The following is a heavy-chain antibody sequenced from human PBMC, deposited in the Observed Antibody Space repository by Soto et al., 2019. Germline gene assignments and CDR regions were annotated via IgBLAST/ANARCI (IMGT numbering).Heavy chain of an antibody. Sequence: SETLSLTCAVYGGSFSGYYWTWIRQPPGKGLEWIGEIHYSGTTNYNPSLKSRVTTSVNISKKQFSLKLSSVTVADTAMYYCARGTRLRAVDIWGQGTMVTVSS. D-gene: IGHD2-15*01. J-gene: IGHJ3*02. V-gene: IGHV4-34*01. CDR2: IHYSGTT. CDR1: GGSFSGYY. CDR3: ARGTRLRAVDI.